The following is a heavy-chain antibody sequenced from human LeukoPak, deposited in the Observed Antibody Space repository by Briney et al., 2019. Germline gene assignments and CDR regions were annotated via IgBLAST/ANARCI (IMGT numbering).Heavy chain of an antibody. CDR2: IKQDGSEK. J-gene: IGHJ6*02. V-gene: IGHV3-7*01. Sequence: GGSLRLSCAASGFTFTSYWMTWVRQAPGKGLEWVANIKQDGSEKYYVDSVKGRFTISRDNTKNSLYLQMNSLRAEDTAVYYCARDRATGYYYYYGMDVWGQGTTVTVSS. CDR1: GFTFTSYW. D-gene: IGHD1-26*01. CDR3: ARDRATGYYYYYGMDV.